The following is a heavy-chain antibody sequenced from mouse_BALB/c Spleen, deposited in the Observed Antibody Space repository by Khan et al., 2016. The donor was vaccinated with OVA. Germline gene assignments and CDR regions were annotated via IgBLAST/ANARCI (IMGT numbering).Heavy chain of an antibody. J-gene: IGHJ3*01. V-gene: IGHV5-6*01. CDR2: ISSGGDYT. Sequence: EEEMVESGGDLVKPGGSLKLSCAASGFIFSSYSMSWVRQTPDKRLEWVATISSGGDYTYYPDSVKGRFTISRDDAKNTLYLQMSSLKSEDTAMYYCASHLTGSFAYWGQGTLVTVSA. CDR3: ASHLTGSFAY. CDR1: GFIFSSYS. D-gene: IGHD4-1*01.